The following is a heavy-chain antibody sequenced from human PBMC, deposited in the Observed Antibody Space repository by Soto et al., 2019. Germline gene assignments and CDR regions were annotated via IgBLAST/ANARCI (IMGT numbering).Heavy chain of an antibody. CDR2: IYYSGST. Sequence: SETLSLTCTVSGGSISSGDYYWSWIRQPPGKGLEWIGYIYYSGSTYYNPSLKSRVTISVDTSKNQFSLQLTSMTAADTAVYYCARAPPGPAPRWGVWGHGTTVTVSS. V-gene: IGHV4-30-4*01. D-gene: IGHD3-16*01. CDR1: GGSISSGDYY. J-gene: IGHJ6*02. CDR3: ARAPPGPAPRWGV.